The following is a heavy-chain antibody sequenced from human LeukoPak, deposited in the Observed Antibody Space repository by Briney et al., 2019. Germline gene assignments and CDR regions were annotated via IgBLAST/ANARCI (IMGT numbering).Heavy chain of an antibody. CDR2: ISSSGGTT. CDR3: ARGGYHAYYLDY. D-gene: IGHD5-18*01. V-gene: IGHV3-23*01. Sequence: GGSLRLSCAASGFTFSVYAMSWVRQAPGKGLEWVSTISSSGGTTYYTNSVKGRFTVSRDNSKSTLYLQMNSLRAEDTAVYYCARGGYHAYYLDYWGQGSLVTVSS. J-gene: IGHJ4*02. CDR1: GFTFSVYA.